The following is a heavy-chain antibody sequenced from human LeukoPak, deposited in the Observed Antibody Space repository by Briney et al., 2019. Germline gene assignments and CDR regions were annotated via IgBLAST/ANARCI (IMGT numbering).Heavy chain of an antibody. J-gene: IGHJ6*03. CDR2: IYSGGST. V-gene: IGHV3-66*01. CDR1: GFTVSSNY. Sequence: GGSLRLSCAASGFTVSSNYMNWVRQAPGKGLEWVSVIYSGGSTYYADSVKGRFTISRDNSKNTLYLQMNSLRAEDTAVYYCATLGEGRSYDLLYSYYYYMDVWGKGTTVTVSS. D-gene: IGHD3-16*01. CDR3: ATLGEGRSYDLLYSYYYYMDV.